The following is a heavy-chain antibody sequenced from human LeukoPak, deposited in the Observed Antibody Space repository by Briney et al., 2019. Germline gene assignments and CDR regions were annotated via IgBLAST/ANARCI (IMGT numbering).Heavy chain of an antibody. CDR1: GGSISSSSYY. CDR2: IYYSGST. CDR3: ARDGYSRPYYFDY. Sequence: SETLSLTCTVFGGSISSSSYYWGWIRQPPGKGLEWIGSIYYSGSTYYNPSLKSRVTISVDTSKNQFSLKLSSVTAADTAVYYCARDGYSRPYYFDYWGQGTLVTVSS. V-gene: IGHV4-39*02. D-gene: IGHD6-13*01. J-gene: IGHJ4*02.